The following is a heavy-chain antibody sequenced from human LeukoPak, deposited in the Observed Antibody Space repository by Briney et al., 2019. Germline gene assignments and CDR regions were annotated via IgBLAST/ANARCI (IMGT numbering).Heavy chain of an antibody. D-gene: IGHD3-10*01. CDR3: ARSYRGVIAY. CDR1: GGSISNTNW. Sequence: TASETLSLTCDVSGGSISNTNWWSWVRQPPGQGLEWIGEVSLAGQTNYNPSLNGRVTMSLDESSNQLSLKLTSVTAADTAVYYCARSYRGVIAYWGQGTLVTVSS. J-gene: IGHJ4*02. CDR2: VSLAGQT. V-gene: IGHV4-4*02.